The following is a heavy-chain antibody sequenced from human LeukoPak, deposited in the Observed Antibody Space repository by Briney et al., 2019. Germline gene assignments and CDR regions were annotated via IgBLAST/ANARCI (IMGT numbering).Heavy chain of an antibody. J-gene: IGHJ3*02. V-gene: IGHV3-21*01. CDR1: GFTFSSYS. D-gene: IGHD1-26*01. Sequence: GGSLRLSCAASGFTFSSYSMNWVRQAPGKGLEWVSSISSSSSYIYYADSVKGRFTISRDNAKNSLYLQVNSLRAEDTAVYYCAREMGGAFDIWGQGTMVTVSS. CDR3: AREMGGAFDI. CDR2: ISSSSSYI.